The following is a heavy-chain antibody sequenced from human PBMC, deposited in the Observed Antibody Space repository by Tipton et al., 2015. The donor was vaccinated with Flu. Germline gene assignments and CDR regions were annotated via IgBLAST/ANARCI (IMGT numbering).Heavy chain of an antibody. CDR2: ICHSGNT. CDR3: ARDYGDFNWFES. D-gene: IGHD4-17*01. Sequence: TLSLTCSVSGDSIGRDYCWGWVRQPPGKGLDWIGNICHSGNTYYNPSLKSRITISVDRSKNQFSLKLRSVTAADTAVYFCARDYGDFNWFESWGQGTLVTVSS. V-gene: IGHV4-38-2*02. CDR1: GDSIGRDYC. J-gene: IGHJ5*01.